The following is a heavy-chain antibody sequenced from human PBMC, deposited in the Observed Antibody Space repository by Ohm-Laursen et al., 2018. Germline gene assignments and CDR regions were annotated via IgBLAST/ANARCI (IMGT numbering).Heavy chain of an antibody. CDR2: IYYSGTT. V-gene: IGHV4-59*07. Sequence: SDTLSLTCTVSGGSISTYYWSWIRQPPGKGLEWIAYIYYSGTTNYNPSLKSRVTISVDTSKNQFSLTVSSVTAADTAVYYCARGDYYGSAFDAFDIWGQGTMVTVSS. CDR1: GGSISTYY. CDR3: ARGDYYGSAFDAFDI. D-gene: IGHD3-10*01. J-gene: IGHJ3*02.